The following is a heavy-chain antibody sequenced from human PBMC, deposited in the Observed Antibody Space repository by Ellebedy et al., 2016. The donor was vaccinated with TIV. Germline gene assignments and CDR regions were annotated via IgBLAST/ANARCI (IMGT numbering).Heavy chain of an antibody. CDR1: GYSFTTYW. V-gene: IGHV5-51*01. CDR3: ARLVDSSSWSSYYYYGMDV. J-gene: IGHJ6*02. Sequence: GESLKISCKGSGYSFTTYWIAWVRQMPGKGLEWMGIIYPGASSTRYSPSFQGQVTFSVDKSISTAYLQWSSLKASDAAMYYCARLVDSSSWSSYYYYGMDVWGQGTTVTVSS. CDR2: IYPGASST. D-gene: IGHD6-13*01.